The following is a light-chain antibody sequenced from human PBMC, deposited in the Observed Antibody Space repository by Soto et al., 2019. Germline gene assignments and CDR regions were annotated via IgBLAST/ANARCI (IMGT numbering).Light chain of an antibody. J-gene: IGKJ5*01. Sequence: DIQMTQSPSSLSASVGDRVTITCRASQGIRNDLAWYQQKPGKAPERLIYAASTLQSGVPSRFSGSGSGTEFTLTISSLQPEDVGSYYCLQHNNYPPLTFGQGTRLEIK. CDR2: AAS. V-gene: IGKV1-17*01. CDR3: LQHNNYPPLT. CDR1: QGIRND.